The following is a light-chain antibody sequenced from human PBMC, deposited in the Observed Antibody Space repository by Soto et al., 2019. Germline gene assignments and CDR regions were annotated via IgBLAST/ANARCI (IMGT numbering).Light chain of an antibody. Sequence: HSVLTQPPSASGSPGQSVTISCTGTSSDVGGYNSVSWYQQHPGKAPKVMIYGVSTRPSGVRDRFSGSKSGNTASLTVSGLQAEDEADYYCSSHSGSNSRVVFGSGTKLIVL. CDR1: SSDVGGYNS. V-gene: IGLV2-8*01. J-gene: IGLJ2*01. CDR2: GVS. CDR3: SSHSGSNSRVV.